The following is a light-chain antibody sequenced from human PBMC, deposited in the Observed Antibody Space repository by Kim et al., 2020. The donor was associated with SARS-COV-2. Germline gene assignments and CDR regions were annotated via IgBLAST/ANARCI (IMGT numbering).Light chain of an antibody. J-gene: IGLJ1*01. Sequence: ALGQTVRITCQGDSLRSYYASWYQQKPGQAPVLVIYGKNNRPSGIPDRFSGSSSGNTASLTITGAQAEDEADYYCNSQDSSGNHLVFGTGTKVTVL. CDR3: NSQDSSGNHLV. CDR2: GKN. CDR1: SLRSYY. V-gene: IGLV3-19*01.